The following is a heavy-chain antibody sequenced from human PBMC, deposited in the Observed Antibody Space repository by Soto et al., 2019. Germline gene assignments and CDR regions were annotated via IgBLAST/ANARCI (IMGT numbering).Heavy chain of an antibody. CDR2: IYHSGST. D-gene: IGHD3-22*01. Sequence: PSETLCLTCAVSGGSISSGGYSWSWIRQPPGKGLEWIGYIYHSGSTYYNPSLKSRVTISVDRSKNQFSLKLSSVTAADTAVYYCARAQYDYYDSSGYYTGMDVWGQGTSVTVSS. CDR1: GGSISSGGYS. CDR3: ARAQYDYYDSSGYYTGMDV. J-gene: IGHJ6*02. V-gene: IGHV4-30-2*01.